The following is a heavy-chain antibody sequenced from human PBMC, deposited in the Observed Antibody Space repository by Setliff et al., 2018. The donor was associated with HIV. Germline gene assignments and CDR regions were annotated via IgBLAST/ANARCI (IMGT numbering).Heavy chain of an antibody. V-gene: IGHV3-30*02. CDR3: AKVFLFGIDVFDI. D-gene: IGHD3-16*01. J-gene: IGHJ3*02. Sequence: GGSLRLSCAAFGFTFSNYGMHWVRQAPGKGLEWVAFLRFDGSNKSYGDSVKGRFTISRDNSKNTLYVQMNSLRAEDTAVYYCAKVFLFGIDVFDIWGQGTMVTVSS. CDR1: GFTFSNYG. CDR2: LRFDGSNK.